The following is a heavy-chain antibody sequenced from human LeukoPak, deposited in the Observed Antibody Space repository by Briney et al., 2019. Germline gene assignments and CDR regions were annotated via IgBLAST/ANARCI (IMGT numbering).Heavy chain of an antibody. CDR3: ARDKVYYGSGSYGY. J-gene: IGHJ4*02. D-gene: IGHD3-10*01. Sequence: TGRSLRLSCAASGFTFSSYWMHWVRQAPGKGLVWVSRINSDGSSPSYADSVKGRFTISRDNAKNTLYLQMNSLRVEDTAVYYCARDKVYYGSGSYGYWGQGTLVTVSS. CDR2: INSDGSSP. V-gene: IGHV3-74*01. CDR1: GFTFSSYW.